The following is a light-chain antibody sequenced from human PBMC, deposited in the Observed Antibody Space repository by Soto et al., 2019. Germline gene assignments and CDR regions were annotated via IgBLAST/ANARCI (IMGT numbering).Light chain of an antibody. V-gene: IGKV1-5*01. J-gene: IGKJ1*01. CDR3: QQYKSSSWT. Sequence: DFQMTQSPSTLSASVGDRVTITCRASQSISTWLAWYQQAPGKVPKLLISDASSVQSGVPSRFSGSGSGTEFTLTISSLQPDDFATYYCQQYKSSSWTFGPGTKV. CDR2: DAS. CDR1: QSISTW.